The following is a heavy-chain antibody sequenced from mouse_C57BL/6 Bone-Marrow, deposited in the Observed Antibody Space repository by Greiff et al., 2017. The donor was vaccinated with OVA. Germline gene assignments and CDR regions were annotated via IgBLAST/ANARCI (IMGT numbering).Heavy chain of an antibody. CDR3: ARDLELTGTSYYSMDV. CDR1: GYSITSGYY. J-gene: IGHJ4*01. D-gene: IGHD4-1*01. CDR2: ISYDGSN. V-gene: IGHV3-6*01. Sequence: EVKLQESGPGLVQPSQSLSLTCSVTGYSITSGYYWNWIRQFPGNKLEWMGYISYDGSNNYNPSLKNRISITRDTSKNQFFLKLNSVTNEDTARDYCARDLELTGTSYYSMDVWGKGTTVTVSS.